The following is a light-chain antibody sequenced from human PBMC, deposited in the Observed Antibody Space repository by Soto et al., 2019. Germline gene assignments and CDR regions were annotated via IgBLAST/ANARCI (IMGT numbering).Light chain of an antibody. V-gene: IGKV3-15*01. J-gene: IGKJ1*01. CDR2: GAS. CDR3: QQYNNWPGWA. CDR1: QSISSN. Sequence: EIVLTQSPVTLSVSPGERVTLSCRASQSISSNLAWYQQKPGQAPRLLIYGASTRATGISARFSGSGSGTEFTLTISSLQSEDFAVYYCQQYNNWPGWALGQGTKVESK.